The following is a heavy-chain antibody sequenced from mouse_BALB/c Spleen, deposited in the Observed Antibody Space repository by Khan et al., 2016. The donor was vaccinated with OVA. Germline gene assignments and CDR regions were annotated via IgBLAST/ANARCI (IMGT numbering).Heavy chain of an antibody. J-gene: IGHJ2*01. CDR2: INPPFGEP. CDR1: GYSFTGYF. CDR3: ARIYGSDFDY. Sequence: EVQLVESGPELVKPGASVKISCKASGYSFTGYFMHWVMQSHGKSLEWIGRINPPFGEPFYNQKFVGKATLTVDESSSTAHMELRSLASEDSAVYYCARIYGSDFDYWGQGTTLTVSS. V-gene: IGHV1-20*02. D-gene: IGHD1-1*01.